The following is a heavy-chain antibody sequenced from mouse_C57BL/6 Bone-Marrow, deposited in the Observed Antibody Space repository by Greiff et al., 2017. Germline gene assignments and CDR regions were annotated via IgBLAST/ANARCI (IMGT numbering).Heavy chain of an antibody. D-gene: IGHD1-1*01. Sequence: VQLKQSGAELVKPGASVKLSCTASGFNIKDYYMHWVKQRTEQGLEWIGRIDPEDGETKYAPKFPGKATITADTSSNTAYLQLSILTSEDTAVYYCARYGGRNYWYFDVWGTGTTVTVSS. CDR2: IDPEDGET. CDR1: GFNIKDYY. J-gene: IGHJ1*03. CDR3: ARYGGRNYWYFDV. V-gene: IGHV14-2*01.